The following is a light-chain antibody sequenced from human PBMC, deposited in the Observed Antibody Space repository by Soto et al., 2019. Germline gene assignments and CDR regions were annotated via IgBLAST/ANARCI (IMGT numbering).Light chain of an antibody. CDR3: QQYINSPFT. V-gene: IGKV3-20*01. CDR2: GAS. Sequence: EIVLTQSPGTLSLSPGERATLSCRASQSVGSSYLTWYQHKPGQTPRLLIYGASSRATGIPDRFSGSGSGTDFTLTISRLEPEDFAVYYCQQYINSPFTFGPGTKVDI. CDR1: QSVGSSY. J-gene: IGKJ3*01.